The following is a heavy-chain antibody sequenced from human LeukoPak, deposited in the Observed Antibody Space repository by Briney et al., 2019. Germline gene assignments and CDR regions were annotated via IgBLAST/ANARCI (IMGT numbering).Heavy chain of an antibody. V-gene: IGHV1-46*01. CDR1: GYTFTSYY. CDR2: INPSGGST. CDR3: ARDPGSGSYGDSFDY. J-gene: IGHJ4*02. D-gene: IGHD3-10*01. Sequence: GASVKVSFKASGYTFTSYYMHWVRQAPGQGLEWMGIINPSGGSTSYAQKFQGRVTMTRDTSTSTVYMELSSLRSEDTAVYYCARDPGSGSYGDSFDYWGQGTLVTVSS.